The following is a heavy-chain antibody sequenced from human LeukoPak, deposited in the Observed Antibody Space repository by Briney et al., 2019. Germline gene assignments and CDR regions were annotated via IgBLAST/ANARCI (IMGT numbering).Heavy chain of an antibody. CDR1: GGSISSGGYS. CDR2: IYHSGST. J-gene: IGHJ2*01. D-gene: IGHD3-10*01. CDR3: ARHPIMVRGVGSFDL. Sequence: SETLSLTCAVSGGSISSGGYSWRWIRQPPGKGLEWIGYIYHSGSTYYNPSLKSRVTISVDRSKNQFSLKLSSVTAADTAVYYCARHPIMVRGVGSFDLWGRGTLVTVSS. V-gene: IGHV4-30-2*01.